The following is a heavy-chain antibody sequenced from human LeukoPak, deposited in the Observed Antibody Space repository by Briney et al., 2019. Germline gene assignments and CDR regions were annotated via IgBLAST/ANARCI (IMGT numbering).Heavy chain of an antibody. J-gene: IGHJ4*02. CDR1: GFTFSSYE. D-gene: IGHD1-26*01. Sequence: GGSLRLSCAASGFTFSSYEMNWVRQAPGKGLEWVSYISSSGSSIYYADSVKGRFSISRDNAKNSLYLQMNSLRAEDTAVYYCARDLLGWELHYFDYWGQGTLVTVSS. CDR3: ARDLLGWELHYFDY. V-gene: IGHV3-48*03. CDR2: ISSSGSSI.